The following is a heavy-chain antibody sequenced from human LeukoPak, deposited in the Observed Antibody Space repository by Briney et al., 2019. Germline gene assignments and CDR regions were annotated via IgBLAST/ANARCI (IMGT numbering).Heavy chain of an antibody. V-gene: IGHV3-30*18. Sequence: GGSLRLSCAASGFTFSSYGMHWVRQAPGKGLEWVAVISYDGSNKYYADPVKGRFTISRDNSKNTLYLQMNSLRAEDTAVYYCAKESDSSSWVTIDYWGQGTLVTVSS. CDR2: ISYDGSNK. J-gene: IGHJ4*02. CDR1: GFTFSSYG. CDR3: AKESDSSSWVTIDY. D-gene: IGHD6-13*01.